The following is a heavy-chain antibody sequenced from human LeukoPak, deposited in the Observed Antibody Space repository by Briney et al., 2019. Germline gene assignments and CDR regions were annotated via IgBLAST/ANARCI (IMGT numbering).Heavy chain of an antibody. J-gene: IGHJ4*02. CDR3: ATSLAGVAATSYFDY. D-gene: IGHD2-15*01. CDR1: GFTFSSYA. Sequence: PGGSLRLSCAASGFTFSSYAMSWVRQAPGKGLEWVSAISGSGGSTYYADSVKGRFTISRDNSKNTLYLQMNSLRAEDTAVYYCATSLAGVAATSYFDYWGQGTLVTVSS. CDR2: ISGSGGST. V-gene: IGHV3-23*01.